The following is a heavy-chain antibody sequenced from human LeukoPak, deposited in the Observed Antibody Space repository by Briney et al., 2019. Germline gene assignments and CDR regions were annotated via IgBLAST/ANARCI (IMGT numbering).Heavy chain of an antibody. CDR3: ASGSGSYRTPRCYMDV. CDR1: GFTVISNY. Sequence: PGGSLSHYCVASGFTVISNYVSWVRQAPGKGLEWVSVIYSGGSTYYADSVKGRFTISTDNSKNTLYLQMNSLRAEDTAVYYCASGSGSYRTPRCYMDVWSTGSTVTVSS. J-gene: IGHJ6*03. V-gene: IGHV3-53*01. CDR2: IYSGGST. D-gene: IGHD3-10*01.